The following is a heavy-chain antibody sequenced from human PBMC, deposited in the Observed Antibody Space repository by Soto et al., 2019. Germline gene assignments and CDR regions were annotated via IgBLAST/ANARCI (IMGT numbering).Heavy chain of an antibody. J-gene: IGHJ4*02. V-gene: IGHV3-30*18. Sequence: QVQLVESGGGVVQPGTSLRLSCAASGFTFSSYGMHWVRQAPGKGLEWVAVISYDGSNEYYADSVKGRFTISRDNSKNTLYLQMNSLRPEDTAMYFCAKDTREDWNFVVYYFDYWGQGTLVTVSS. D-gene: IGHD1-7*01. CDR1: GFTFSSYG. CDR3: AKDTREDWNFVVYYFDY. CDR2: ISYDGSNE.